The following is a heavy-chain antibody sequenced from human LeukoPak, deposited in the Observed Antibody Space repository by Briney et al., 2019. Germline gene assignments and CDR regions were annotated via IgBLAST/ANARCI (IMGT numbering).Heavy chain of an antibody. Sequence: SETLSLTCTVSGGSISSYYWSWIRQPPGKGLEWIGYIYYSGSTNYNPSLKSRVTISVDTSKNQFSLKLSSVTAADTAVYYCARRAGRGSGSTIYYGMDVWGQGTMVTVSS. J-gene: IGHJ6*02. V-gene: IGHV4-59*08. D-gene: IGHD3-10*01. CDR2: IYYSGST. CDR3: ARRAGRGSGSTIYYGMDV. CDR1: GGSISSYY.